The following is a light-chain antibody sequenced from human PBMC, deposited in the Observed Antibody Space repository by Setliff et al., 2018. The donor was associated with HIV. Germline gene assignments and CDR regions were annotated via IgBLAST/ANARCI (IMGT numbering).Light chain of an antibody. V-gene: IGLV2-14*03. Sequence: QSALTQSASVSGSPGQSITISCTGTSSDVGGYNYVSWYQQHPGEAPKLMIYDVSIRPSGVSNRFSGSKSGNTASLTISGLQAEDEANYYCSSYATSSIPYVFGTGTKVT. CDR3: SSYATSSIPYV. CDR2: DVS. CDR1: SSDVGGYNY. J-gene: IGLJ1*01.